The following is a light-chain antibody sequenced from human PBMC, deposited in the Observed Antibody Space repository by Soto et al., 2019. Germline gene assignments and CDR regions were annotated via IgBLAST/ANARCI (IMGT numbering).Light chain of an antibody. Sequence: EIVLTQSPVTLSLSPGERATLSCRASQNIYSFLAWYQQKPGQAPRLLIYDASNRATGIPARFSGSGSGTDFTLTIGSLEPEDFAVYFCQQRRYWPLTFGGGTKVET. CDR2: DAS. CDR1: QNIYSF. V-gene: IGKV3-11*01. CDR3: QQRRYWPLT. J-gene: IGKJ4*01.